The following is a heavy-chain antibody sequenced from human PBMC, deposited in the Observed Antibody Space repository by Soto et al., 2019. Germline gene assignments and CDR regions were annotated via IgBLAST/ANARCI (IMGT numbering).Heavy chain of an antibody. V-gene: IGHV3-30*18. J-gene: IGHJ3*02. CDR2: ISYDGSNK. CDR3: AKLTVTKPLDAFDI. Sequence: PGGSLRLSCAASGFTFSSYGMHWVRQAPGKGLEWVAVISYDGSNKYYADSVKGRFTISRDNSKNTLYLQMNSLRAEDTAVYYCAKLTVTKPLDAFDIWGQGTMVTVSS. CDR1: GFTFSSYG. D-gene: IGHD4-17*01.